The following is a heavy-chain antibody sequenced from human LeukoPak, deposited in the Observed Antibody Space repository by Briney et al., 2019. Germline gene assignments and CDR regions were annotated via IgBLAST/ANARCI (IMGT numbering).Heavy chain of an antibody. V-gene: IGHV3-13*01. CDR1: GFTFADYD. Sequence: PGRSLRLSCAASGFTFADYDMHWVRQSIGKGLEWVSAIGIAGDTHYPDSVKGRFSISRENAKNSVYLQMNSLRVGDTAVYYCVRGVIQVRGIDLFDYWGQGTLVTVSS. CDR3: VRGVIQVRGIDLFDY. D-gene: IGHD1-26*01. J-gene: IGHJ4*02. CDR2: IGIAGDT.